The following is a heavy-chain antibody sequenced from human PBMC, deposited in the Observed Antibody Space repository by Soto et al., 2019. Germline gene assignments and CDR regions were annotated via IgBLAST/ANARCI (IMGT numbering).Heavy chain of an antibody. J-gene: IGHJ1*01. CDR1: GASISTYY. D-gene: IGHD6-13*01. CDR3: ARDTSSTSLRAEYFQF. Sequence: PSETLSLTCTVSGASISTYYWSWIRQPPGKGLEWIGYIYYSGSTNYNPSLKSRVTISMDTSKNQFSLRLTSVTAADTAVYYCARDTSSTSLRAEYFQFWGQGTQVTVSS. CDR2: IYYSGST. V-gene: IGHV4-59*12.